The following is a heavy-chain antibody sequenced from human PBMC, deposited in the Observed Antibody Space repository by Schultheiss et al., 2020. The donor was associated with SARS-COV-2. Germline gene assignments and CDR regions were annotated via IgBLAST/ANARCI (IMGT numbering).Heavy chain of an antibody. V-gene: IGHV3-9*01. CDR2: ISWNSGSI. Sequence: GGSLRLSCAASGFTFSSYAMSWVRQAPGKGLEWVSGISWNSGSIGYADSVKGRFTISRDNAKNSLYLQMNRLRAEDTALYNCAKAEIAVAGGYYYYGMDVWGQGTTVTVSS. CDR1: GFTFSSYA. D-gene: IGHD6-19*01. CDR3: AKAEIAVAGGYYYYGMDV. J-gene: IGHJ6*02.